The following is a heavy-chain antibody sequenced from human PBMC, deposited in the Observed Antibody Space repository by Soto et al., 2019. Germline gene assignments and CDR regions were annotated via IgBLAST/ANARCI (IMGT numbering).Heavy chain of an antibody. D-gene: IGHD3-9*01. CDR3: ARGLLLRYFDWLPYYFDY. CDR2: INHSGST. CDR1: GGSFSGYC. Sequence: SETLSRTCAGYGGSFSGYCWSWIRQPPGKGLEWIGEINHSGSTNYNPSLKSRVTISVDTSKNQFSLKLSSVTAADTAVYYCARGLLLRYFDWLPYYFDYWGQGTLVIVSS. V-gene: IGHV4-34*01. J-gene: IGHJ4*02.